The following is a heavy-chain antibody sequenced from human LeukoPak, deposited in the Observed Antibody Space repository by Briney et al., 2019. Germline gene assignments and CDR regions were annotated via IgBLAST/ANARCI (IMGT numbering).Heavy chain of an antibody. CDR3: ARADSSSWYYDYYYGMDV. Sequence: PGGSLRLSCAASGFTFSSYWMSWVRQAPGKGVEWVANIKQDGSEKYYVDSVRGRFTISRDNAKNSLYLQMNSLRADDTAVYYCARADSSSWYYDYYYGMDVWGQGTTVTVSS. V-gene: IGHV3-7*01. J-gene: IGHJ6*02. D-gene: IGHD6-13*01. CDR2: IKQDGSEK. CDR1: GFTFSSYW.